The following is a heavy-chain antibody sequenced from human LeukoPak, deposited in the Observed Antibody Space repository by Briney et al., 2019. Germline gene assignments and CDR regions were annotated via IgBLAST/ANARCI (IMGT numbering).Heavy chain of an antibody. D-gene: IGHD2-21*01. CDR2: IRYDGTDK. CDR1: GFTFSSFG. CDR3: APRVVVITAPFDY. J-gene: IGHJ4*02. V-gene: IGHV3-30*02. Sequence: GGSLRLSCAASGFTFSSFGMHWVRQAPGKGLEWVAFIRYDGTDKYYADSVKGRFTISRDNSKNTLYLQMNSLRPEDTAVYYCAPRVVVITAPFDYWGQGTLATVSS.